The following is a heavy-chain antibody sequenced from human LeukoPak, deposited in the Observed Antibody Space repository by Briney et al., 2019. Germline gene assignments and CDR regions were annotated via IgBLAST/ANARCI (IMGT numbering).Heavy chain of an antibody. CDR2: VSSSSSYI. V-gene: IGHV3-21*01. Sequence: PGGSLRLSCAASGFTFSSYSMNWVRQAPGKGLEWVSSVSSSSSYIYYADSVKGRFTISRDNAKNSLYLQMNSLRAEDTAVYYCARDPDYYDILTGYYPYYFDYWGQGTLVTVSS. CDR3: ARDPDYYDILTGYYPYYFDY. CDR1: GFTFSSYS. J-gene: IGHJ4*02. D-gene: IGHD3-9*01.